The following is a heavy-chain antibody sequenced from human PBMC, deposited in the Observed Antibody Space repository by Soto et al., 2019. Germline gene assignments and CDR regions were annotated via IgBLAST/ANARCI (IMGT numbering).Heavy chain of an antibody. CDR2: ISWNSGNI. Sequence: SLKISCAASGFTFSSYAMSWVRQAPGKGLEWVSGISWNSGNIGYADSVKGRFTISRDNAKNTLYLQMNSLRAEDTALYYCAKDTAGESYFQHWGQGTLVTVSS. D-gene: IGHD3-16*01. J-gene: IGHJ1*01. CDR3: AKDTAGESYFQH. V-gene: IGHV3-9*01. CDR1: GFTFSSYA.